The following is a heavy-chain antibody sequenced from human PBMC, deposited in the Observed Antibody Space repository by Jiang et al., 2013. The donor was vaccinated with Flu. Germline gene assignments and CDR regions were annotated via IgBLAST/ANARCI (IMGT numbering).Heavy chain of an antibody. Sequence: GAEVKKPGSSVKVSCKASGGTSSSYTIIWVRQAPGQGLEWMGGILPIVGIADYAQKFQGRVTITADKFTSAAYMEFSRLRSEDTAIYYCARAASCGGDCYFFDSWGQGTLVTVSS. CDR3: ARAASCGGDCYFFDS. V-gene: IGHV1-69*17. D-gene: IGHD2-21*01. CDR2: ILPIVGIA. J-gene: IGHJ4*02. CDR1: GGTSSSYT.